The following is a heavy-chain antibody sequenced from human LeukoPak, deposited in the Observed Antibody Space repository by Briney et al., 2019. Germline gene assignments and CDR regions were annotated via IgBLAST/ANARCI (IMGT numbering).Heavy chain of an antibody. J-gene: IGHJ5*02. CDR3: ARDYYGSGRFDP. CDR2: IYYSGST. Sequence: SETLSLTCTVSGGSISSYYWSWIRQPPGKGLEWIGYIYYSGSTNYNPSLKSRVTISVDTSKNQFSLKLSSVTAADTAVYYCARDYYGSGRFDPWGQGTLVTVSS. CDR1: GGSISSYY. V-gene: IGHV4-59*01. D-gene: IGHD3-10*01.